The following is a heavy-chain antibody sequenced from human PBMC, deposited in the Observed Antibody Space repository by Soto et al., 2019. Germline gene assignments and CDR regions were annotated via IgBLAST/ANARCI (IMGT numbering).Heavy chain of an antibody. D-gene: IGHD1-20*01. CDR1: GLTFSRHW. Sequence: GGPLRLSCAAAGLTFSRHWMSWVRQAPGKGLEWVANIKEDGSEKYYVDSVKGRFTISRDNAKNSLYLQMNSLRAEDTAVYYCARYISPGPFWGEGTLVTVSS. J-gene: IGHJ4*02. CDR2: IKEDGSEK. V-gene: IGHV3-7*05. CDR3: ARYISPGPF.